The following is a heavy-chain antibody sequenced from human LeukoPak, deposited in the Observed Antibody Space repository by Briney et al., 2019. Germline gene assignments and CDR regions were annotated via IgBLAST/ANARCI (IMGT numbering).Heavy chain of an antibody. CDR3: QKFWSGHASDY. J-gene: IGHJ4*02. CDR2: ISSSSSYI. CDR1: GFTFSSYS. V-gene: IGHV3-21*01. D-gene: IGHD3-3*01. Sequence: GGSLRLSCAASGFTFSSYSMNWVRKAPGKGLEWVSSISSSSSYIYYADSVKGRFTISRDNAKNSLYLQMNSLRAEDTAVYYCQKFWSGHASDYWGQGTLVTVSS.